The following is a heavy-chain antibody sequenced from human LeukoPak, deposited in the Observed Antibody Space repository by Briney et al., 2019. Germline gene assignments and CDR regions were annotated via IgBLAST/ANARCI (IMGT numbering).Heavy chain of an antibody. CDR1: GFTFSRHW. CDR2: MNADGSSS. CDR3: TSDTVNTAVGIDY. V-gene: IGHV3-74*01. Sequence: GGSLRLSCAGSGFTFSRHWMHWVRQAPGEGLVWVSRMNADGSSSNYADPVKGRFTISRDNAKNTLHLQMDSLSAEDTAVYYCTSDTVNTAVGIDYWGQGTLVTVSS. D-gene: IGHD5-18*01. J-gene: IGHJ4*02.